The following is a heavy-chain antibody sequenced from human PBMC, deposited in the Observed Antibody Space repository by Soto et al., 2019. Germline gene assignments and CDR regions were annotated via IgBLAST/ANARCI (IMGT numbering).Heavy chain of an antibody. CDR3: ARAMVRGVSPDAFDI. Sequence: QVQLQKSGPGLVKPSQTLSLTCTVSGGSISSGGYYWSWIRQHPGKGLEWIGYIYYSGSTYYNPSLKSRVTISVDTSKNQFSLKLSSVTAADTAVYYCARAMVRGVSPDAFDIWGQGTMVTVSS. CDR1: GGSISSGGYY. J-gene: IGHJ3*02. D-gene: IGHD3-10*01. V-gene: IGHV4-31*03. CDR2: IYYSGST.